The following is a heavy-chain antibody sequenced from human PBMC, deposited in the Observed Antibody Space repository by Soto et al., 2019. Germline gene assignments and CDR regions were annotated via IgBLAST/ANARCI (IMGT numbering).Heavy chain of an antibody. CDR1: GFTFNNGW. Sequence: EVQLVESGGGLVKPGGSLRLSCAASGFTFNNGWMSWVRQAPGKGLEWVGRIKNKAAGGTTDYSAPVQGRFTISRDDSKNTVHLQMNSLMTEDTAVYYCTTDSTQTFCDGGPCYSVLTKIHDSWGQGTLVTVSS. CDR2: IKNKAAGGTT. CDR3: TTDSTQTFCDGGPCYSVLTKIHDS. J-gene: IGHJ4*02. D-gene: IGHD2-15*01. V-gene: IGHV3-15*01.